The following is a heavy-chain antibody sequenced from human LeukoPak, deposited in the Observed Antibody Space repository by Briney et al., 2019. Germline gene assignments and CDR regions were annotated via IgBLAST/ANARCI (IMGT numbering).Heavy chain of an antibody. CDR1: GYTLTSYD. D-gene: IGHD3-10*01. CDR3: ARGVNYYGSGSYYRWPNY. CDR2: MNPNSGNT. Sequence: GASVKVSRKASGYTLTSYDINWVRQATGQGLEWMGWMNPNSGNTGYAQKFQGRVTMTRNTSISTAYMELSSLRSEDTAVYYCARGVNYYGSGSYYRWPNYWGQGTLVTVSS. J-gene: IGHJ4*02. V-gene: IGHV1-8*01.